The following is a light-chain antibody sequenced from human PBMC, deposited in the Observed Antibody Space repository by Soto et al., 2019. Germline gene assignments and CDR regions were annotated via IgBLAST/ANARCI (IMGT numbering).Light chain of an antibody. V-gene: IGKV1-5*01. CDR2: DAS. Sequence: DIQMTQSPSTLSASVGDRVTITCQARQSISSWLAWYQQKPGKAPKLLIYDASSLESGVPSRFSGSGSGTEFTLTISSLQPDDFAASYCQQYNSYPWTFGQGTKVDIK. CDR3: QQYNSYPWT. J-gene: IGKJ1*01. CDR1: QSISSW.